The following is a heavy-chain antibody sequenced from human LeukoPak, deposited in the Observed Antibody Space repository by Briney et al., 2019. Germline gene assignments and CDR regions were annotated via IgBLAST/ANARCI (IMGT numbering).Heavy chain of an antibody. D-gene: IGHD4-17*01. Sequence: GASVKVSCKASGYTFTSYGISWVRQAPGQGLEWMGWISAYNGNTNYAQKLQGRVTMTTDTSTSTAYMELRSLRSDDTAVYYCARDSLYGDHDPDYYYGMDVWGQGTTVTVSS. CDR1: GYTFTSYG. V-gene: IGHV1-18*01. CDR3: ARDSLYGDHDPDYYYGMDV. CDR2: ISAYNGNT. J-gene: IGHJ6*02.